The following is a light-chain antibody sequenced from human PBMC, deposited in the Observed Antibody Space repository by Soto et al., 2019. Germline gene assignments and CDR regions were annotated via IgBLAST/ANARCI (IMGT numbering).Light chain of an antibody. CDR3: SSYTSSSTPYV. CDR1: SSDVGGYNY. V-gene: IGLV2-14*01. CDR2: EVS. J-gene: IGLJ1*01. Sequence: QSALTQPASVSGSPGQSITIFCTGTSSDVGGYNYVSWYQQHPGKAPKLMIYEVSNRPSGVSHRFSGSKSGNTASLTISGLQAEDEADYSCSSYTSSSTPYVFGTGTKLTVL.